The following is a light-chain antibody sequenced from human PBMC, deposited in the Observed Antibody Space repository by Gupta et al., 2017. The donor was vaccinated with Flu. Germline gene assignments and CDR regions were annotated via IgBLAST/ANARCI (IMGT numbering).Light chain of an antibody. CDR2: DVS. V-gene: IGLV2-8*01. J-gene: IGLJ1*01. CDR3: SSYARNNNYV. CDR1: SSDVGGYKY. Sequence: SVTISCTGTSSDVGGYKYVSWYQQHPGKAPKVMIYDVSKRPSGVPNRFSGSKSGNTASLTVSGLHAEDEADYYCSSYARNNNYVFGRGTKVTVL.